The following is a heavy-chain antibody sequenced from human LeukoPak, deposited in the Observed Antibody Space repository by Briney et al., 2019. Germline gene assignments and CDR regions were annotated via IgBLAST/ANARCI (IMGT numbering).Heavy chain of an antibody. CDR2: INPNSGGT. CDR3: ARGRYWYPFVDP. Sequence: ASVKVSCKASGYTFTSYYMHWVRQAPGQGLEWMGWINPNSGGTNYAQKFQGRVTMTRDTSISTAYMELSRLRSDDTAVYYCARGRYWYPFVDPWGQGTLVTVSS. CDR1: GYTFTSYY. J-gene: IGHJ5*02. V-gene: IGHV1-2*02. D-gene: IGHD2-8*02.